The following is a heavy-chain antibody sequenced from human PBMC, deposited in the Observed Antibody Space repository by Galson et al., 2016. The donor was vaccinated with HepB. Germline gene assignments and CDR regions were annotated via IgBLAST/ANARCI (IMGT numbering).Heavy chain of an antibody. CDR2: ISYDGSNK. V-gene: IGHV3-30*18. J-gene: IGHJ4*02. CDR3: SKVGDKYYFDY. CDR1: GFTFSSYG. D-gene: IGHD4-17*01. Sequence: SLRLSCAASGFTFSSYGIHWVRQAPGKGLEWVAVISYDGSNKKYADSVTGRFTISRDNSKNTLYLQMNSLRAEDTAVYYCSKVGDKYYFDYWGQGTLVTVSS.